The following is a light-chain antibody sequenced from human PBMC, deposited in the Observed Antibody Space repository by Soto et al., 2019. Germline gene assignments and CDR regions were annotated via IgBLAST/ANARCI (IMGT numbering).Light chain of an antibody. V-gene: IGKV1-5*03. Sequence: DIQMTQSPSTLSASVGDRVTITCRASQTISTYLAWYQQKPGKAPKLLIYEASSLGSGVPSRFSGSGSGTDFTLTISSLQPDDSATYYCQHYNTYTWTFGLGTRWIT. J-gene: IGKJ1*01. CDR1: QTISTY. CDR2: EAS. CDR3: QHYNTYTWT.